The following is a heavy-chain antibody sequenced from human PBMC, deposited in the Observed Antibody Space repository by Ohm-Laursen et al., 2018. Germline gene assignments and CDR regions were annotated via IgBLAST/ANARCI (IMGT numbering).Heavy chain of an antibody. CDR3: ARLYCSGGNCYGALDWFDP. V-gene: IGHV3-7*01. CDR1: GFMFSGYW. CDR2: IKQDGSEK. D-gene: IGHD2-15*01. Sequence: SLRLSCAASGFMFSGYWMSWVRQAPGKGLEWVANIKQDGSEKYYVDSLKGRFTISRDNAKSSLYLQMNSLRAEDTAVYYCARLYCSGGNCYGALDWFDPWGQGTLVTVSS. J-gene: IGHJ5*02.